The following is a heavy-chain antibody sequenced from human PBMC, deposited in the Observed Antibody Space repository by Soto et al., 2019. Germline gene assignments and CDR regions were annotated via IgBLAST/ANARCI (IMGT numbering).Heavy chain of an antibody. J-gene: IGHJ4*02. CDR3: ALLNDGDYTF. Sequence: QITFKESGPTLVKPKQTLALTCTFSGFSVTSDGVGVGWIRQPPGKALEWLAVIFWDDDKRYSPSLESRLSIARDTSKDQVFLTMTNMESVDTATYYCALLNDGDYTFWGQGTRASVSS. CDR1: GFSVTSDGVG. CDR2: IFWDDDK. D-gene: IGHD4-17*01. V-gene: IGHV2-5*02.